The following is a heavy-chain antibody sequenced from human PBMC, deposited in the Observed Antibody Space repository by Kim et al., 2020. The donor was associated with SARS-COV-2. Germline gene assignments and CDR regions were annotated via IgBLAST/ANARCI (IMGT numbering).Heavy chain of an antibody. CDR2: IGTAVET. CDR3: ARGIHQWLGVDV. V-gene: IGHV3-13*04. Sequence: GGSLRLSCAASGFTFGGHDMHWVRQGSGKGLEWVSAIGTAVETFYSGSVKGRFIISRENGRNSLFLQMDSLKVGDTAVYYCARGIHQWLGVDVWGQGTTVTVSS. CDR1: GFTFGGHD. D-gene: IGHD5-18*01. J-gene: IGHJ6*02.